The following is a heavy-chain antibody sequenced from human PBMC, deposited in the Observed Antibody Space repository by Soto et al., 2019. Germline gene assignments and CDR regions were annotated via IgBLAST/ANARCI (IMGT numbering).Heavy chain of an antibody. CDR1: GYTFTGYA. Sequence: ASVKVSCKASGYTFTGYAVHWVRQAPGQRLEWMGWINAGNGNTKYSQKFQGRVTITRDTSASTAYMELSSLRSEDTAVYYCARVPYSGYLGDYWGQGPLVTVSS. D-gene: IGHD5-12*01. J-gene: IGHJ4*02. CDR3: ARVPYSGYLGDY. V-gene: IGHV1-3*01. CDR2: INAGNGNT.